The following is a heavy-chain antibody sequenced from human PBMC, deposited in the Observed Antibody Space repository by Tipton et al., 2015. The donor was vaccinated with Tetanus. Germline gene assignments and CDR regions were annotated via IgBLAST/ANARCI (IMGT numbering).Heavy chain of an antibody. V-gene: IGHV4-31*02. J-gene: IGHJ4*02. CDR1: GGSISSGGYY. D-gene: IGHD3-22*01. CDR2: ISFSGNT. Sequence: LRLSCTVSGGSISSGGYYWSWIRQHPGKGLEWIGYISFSGNTYYNPSLKSRIIISVDTSKNQFSVRLSSVTASDTAVYYCARAVRTYDSSGSPANFDNWGQGTQVTVSS. CDR3: ARAVRTYDSSGSPANFDN.